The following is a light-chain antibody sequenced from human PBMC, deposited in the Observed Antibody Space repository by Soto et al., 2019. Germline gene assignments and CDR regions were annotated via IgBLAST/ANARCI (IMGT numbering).Light chain of an antibody. V-gene: IGLV2-14*01. CDR1: SSDIGAYNF. CDR2: EVS. Sequence: QSVLTQPASVSGSPGQSITISCAGTSSDIGAYNFVSWYQQHPGKVPKLIIYEVSHRPSGVSDRFSGSKSGNMASLTISGLQPDDESDYYCSSYTSRSTPVFGGGTKVTDL. J-gene: IGLJ2*01. CDR3: SSYTSRSTPV.